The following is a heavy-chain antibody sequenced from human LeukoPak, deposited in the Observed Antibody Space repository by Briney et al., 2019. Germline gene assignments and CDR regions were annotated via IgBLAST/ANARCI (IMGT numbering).Heavy chain of an antibody. CDR3: AKVPSRYCSGGSCYFDY. CDR1: GFTFSSYA. D-gene: IGHD2-15*01. Sequence: PGGSLRLSCAASGFTFSSYAMSWVRQAPGKGLEWVSAISGSGGSTYYADSVEGRFTISRDNSKNTLYLQMNSLRAEDTAVYYCAKVPSRYCSGGSCYFDYWGQGTLVTVSS. V-gene: IGHV3-23*01. J-gene: IGHJ4*02. CDR2: ISGSGGST.